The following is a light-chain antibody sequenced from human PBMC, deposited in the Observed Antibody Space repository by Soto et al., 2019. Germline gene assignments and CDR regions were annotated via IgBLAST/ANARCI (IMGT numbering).Light chain of an antibody. CDR1: SRDVGSYNL. Sequence: QPVLTQPASVSGSPGQSITISCTGTSRDVGSYNLVSWYQQHPGNAPKLIIYEGTKRPSGVSYRFSGSKSGNTASLTISGLQEEDEGDYHCCSFAGSSTDVFGTGTKVTVL. J-gene: IGLJ1*01. CDR2: EGT. CDR3: CSFAGSSTDV. V-gene: IGLV2-23*01.